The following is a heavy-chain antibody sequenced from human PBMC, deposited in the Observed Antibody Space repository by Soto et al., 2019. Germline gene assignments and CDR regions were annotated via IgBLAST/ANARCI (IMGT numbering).Heavy chain of an antibody. CDR1: GLTFSSYW. V-gene: IGHV3-7*01. Sequence: GGSLRLSCAASGLTFSSYWMSWVRQAPGKGLEWVANIKQDGSEKYYVDSVKGRFTISRDNAKNSLYLQMNSLRAEDTAVYYCARSRVYWVRGVSLSGVAGYYYYGMDVWGQGTTVTVSS. CDR2: IKQDGSEK. J-gene: IGHJ6*02. CDR3: ARSRVYWVRGVSLSGVAGYYYYGMDV. D-gene: IGHD3-10*01.